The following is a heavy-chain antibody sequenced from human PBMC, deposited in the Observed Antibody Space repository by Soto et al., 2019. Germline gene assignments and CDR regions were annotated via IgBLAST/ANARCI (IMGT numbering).Heavy chain of an antibody. V-gene: IGHV4-31*03. CDR2: IYYSGST. CDR1: GGSISSGGYY. J-gene: IGHJ4*02. CDR3: ARGNYYDSSGYFDY. Sequence: PSETLSLTCTVSGGSISSGGYYWSWIRQHPGKGLEWIGYIYYSGSTYYNPSLKSRVTISVDTSKNQFSLKLSSVTAADTAVYYCARGNYYDSSGYFDYWGQGTLVTVSS. D-gene: IGHD3-22*01.